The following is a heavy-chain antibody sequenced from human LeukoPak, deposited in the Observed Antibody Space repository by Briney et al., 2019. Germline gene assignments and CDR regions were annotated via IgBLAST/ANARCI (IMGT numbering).Heavy chain of an antibody. CDR1: GYSLSSGYY. J-gene: IGHJ3*02. CDR2: IYHSGST. D-gene: IGHD1-1*01. Sequence: KSSQTLSLTCAVSGYSLSSGYYWGWIRQPPGKGREWIGSIYHSGSTYYNPSLKSRVTISVDTSKNQCSLKLSSVTAADTAVYYCASVYDWNDVVAFDIWGQGTMVTVSS. V-gene: IGHV4-38-2*01. CDR3: ASVYDWNDVVAFDI.